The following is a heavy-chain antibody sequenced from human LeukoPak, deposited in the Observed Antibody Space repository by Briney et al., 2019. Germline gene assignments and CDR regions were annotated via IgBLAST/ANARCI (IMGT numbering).Heavy chain of an antibody. Sequence: ASVKVSCKASGYTFTGYYMHWVRQAPGQGLEWMGIINPSGGSTSYAQKFQGRVTMTRDTSTSTVYMELSSLRSEDTAVYYCARVRDYCSSTSCNYYYGMDVWGQGTTVTVSS. CDR3: ARVRDYCSSTSCNYYYGMDV. CDR2: INPSGGST. D-gene: IGHD2-2*01. V-gene: IGHV1-46*01. J-gene: IGHJ6*02. CDR1: GYTFTGYY.